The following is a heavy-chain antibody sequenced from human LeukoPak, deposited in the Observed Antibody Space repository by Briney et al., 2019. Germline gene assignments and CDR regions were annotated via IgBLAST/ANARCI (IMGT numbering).Heavy chain of an antibody. V-gene: IGHV4-31*03. CDR3: AREKTAFDYGRSGFSEGAIDV. CDR2: VYYSGST. D-gene: IGHD3-22*01. Sequence: SETLSLTCTVSGGSISSGGENWSWIRHLPGKGLEWIGYVYYSGSTYYNPSLESRITMSVDTSENQFSLKLTSVTAADTAVYYCAREKTAFDYGRSGFSEGAIDVWGQGTMVTVSS. CDR1: GGSISSGGEN. J-gene: IGHJ3*01.